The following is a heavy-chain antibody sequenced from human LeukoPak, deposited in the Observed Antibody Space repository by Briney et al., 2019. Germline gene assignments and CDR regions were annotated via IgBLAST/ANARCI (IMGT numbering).Heavy chain of an antibody. V-gene: IGHV1-69*06. Sequence: ASVKVSCKASGGTFSSYAISWVRQAPGQGLEWMGGIIPIFGTANYAQKFQGRVTITADKSTSTAYMELSSLRSEDTAVYYCARASRVVVRGDAFDIWGQGTMVIVSS. J-gene: IGHJ3*02. CDR3: ARASRVVVRGDAFDI. CDR1: GGTFSSYA. CDR2: IIPIFGTA. D-gene: IGHD3-22*01.